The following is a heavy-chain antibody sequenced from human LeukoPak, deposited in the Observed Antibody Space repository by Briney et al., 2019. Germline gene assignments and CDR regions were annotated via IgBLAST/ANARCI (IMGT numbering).Heavy chain of an antibody. J-gene: IGHJ4*02. V-gene: IGHV4-39*01. Sequence: SETLSLTCTVSGGSIITTNYYWGWIRQPPGKGLEWIGSINYSGSTHYNPSLKSRVTIFVDTSKNQFSLKLSSVTAADTAVYYCARQMRAESGTAPTFDYWGQGTLVTVSS. CDR1: GGSIITTNYY. CDR2: INYSGST. D-gene: IGHD3-3*01. CDR3: ARQMRAESGTAPTFDY.